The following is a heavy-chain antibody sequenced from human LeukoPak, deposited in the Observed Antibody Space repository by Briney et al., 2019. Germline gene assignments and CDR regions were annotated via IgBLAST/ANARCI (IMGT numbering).Heavy chain of an antibody. V-gene: IGHV4-4*07. D-gene: IGHD3-16*01. CDR1: GGSISLWQ. CDR3: ATGGGPFDY. J-gene: IGHJ4*02. Sequence: SETLSLTCSVSGGSISLWQWNWIRQVAGKGLEWIGRLHTSGGPKYNPSLKSRVTRSLDTSKNQFFLKVSSVTAADTAVYFCATGGGPFDYWGQGILVTVSS. CDR2: LHTSGGP.